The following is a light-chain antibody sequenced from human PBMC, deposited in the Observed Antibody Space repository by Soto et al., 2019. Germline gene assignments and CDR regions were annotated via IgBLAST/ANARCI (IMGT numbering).Light chain of an antibody. Sequence: DIEMTQSPSTLSASVGDRVTITCRASRNISTWLAWYQQKPGKAPKLMIFDASSLEAGVPSRFSGSGSGTDFTLSVSRLQPDDFATYYCQHGFTFGPGTKVEIK. CDR3: QHGFT. J-gene: IGKJ3*01. V-gene: IGKV1-5*01. CDR2: DAS. CDR1: RNISTW.